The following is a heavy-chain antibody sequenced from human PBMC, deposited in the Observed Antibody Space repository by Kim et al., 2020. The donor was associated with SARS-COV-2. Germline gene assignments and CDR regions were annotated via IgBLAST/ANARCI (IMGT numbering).Heavy chain of an antibody. CDR3: ARGGNERY. J-gene: IGHJ4*02. D-gene: IGHD1-1*01. CDR2: GT. V-gene: IGHV1-2*02. Sequence: GTNYAQKFQGRVTMTRDTSISTAYMELSSLKSDDTAVYYCARGGNERYWGQGTLVTVSS.